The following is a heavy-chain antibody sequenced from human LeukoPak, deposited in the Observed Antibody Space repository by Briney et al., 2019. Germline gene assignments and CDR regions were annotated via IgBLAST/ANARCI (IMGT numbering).Heavy chain of an antibody. Sequence: SETLSLTCTVSGGSISSSSYYWGWIRQPPGKGLEWIGSIYYSGSTYYNPFLKSRVTISVDTSKNQFSLKLSSVTAADTAVYYCASALRSAFDIWGQGTMVTVSS. J-gene: IGHJ3*02. D-gene: IGHD5-12*01. CDR3: ASALRSAFDI. CDR1: GGSISSSSYY. CDR2: IYYSGST. V-gene: IGHV4-39*01.